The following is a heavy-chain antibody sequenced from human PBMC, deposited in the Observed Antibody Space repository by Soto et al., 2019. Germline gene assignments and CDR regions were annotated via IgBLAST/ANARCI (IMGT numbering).Heavy chain of an antibody. CDR1: GYSFTSYW. CDR2: IYPGDSDT. CDR3: ARLLEYFPAAFDI. V-gene: IGHV5-51*01. Sequence: WEALKISCKGSGYSFTSYWIGWVRQMPGKGLEWMGIIYPGDSDTRYSPSFQGQVTISADKSISTAYLQWSSLKASDTAMYYCARLLEYFPAAFDIWGQGTMVTVSS. J-gene: IGHJ3*02. D-gene: IGHD3-9*01.